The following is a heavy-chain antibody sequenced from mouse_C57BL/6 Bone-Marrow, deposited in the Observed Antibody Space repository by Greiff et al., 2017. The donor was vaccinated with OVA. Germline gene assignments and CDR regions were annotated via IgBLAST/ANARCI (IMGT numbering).Heavy chain of an antibody. CDR2: IWGVGST. CDR3: ASELGPFAY. D-gene: IGHD4-1*01. J-gene: IGHJ3*01. Sequence: VKLVESGPGLVAPSQSLSITCIVSGFSLTSYGVDWVRQSPGKGLEWLGVIWGVGSTNYNSALKSRLSISKDNSKSQVFLKMNSLQTDDTAMYYCASELGPFAYWGQGTLVTVSA. V-gene: IGHV2-6*01. CDR1: GFSLTSYG.